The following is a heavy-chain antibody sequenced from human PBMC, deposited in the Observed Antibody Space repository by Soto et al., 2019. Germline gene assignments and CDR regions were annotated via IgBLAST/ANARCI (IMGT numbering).Heavy chain of an antibody. CDR3: AFNRSRHDWSAFDF. V-gene: IGHV1-46*01. CDR1: GYTFTSYY. CDR2: ISPSSGST. Sequence: ASVKVSCKASGYTFTSYYMHWVRQAPGQGLEWMGIISPSSGSTTYAQKFQGRVTVTRDTSTTTVYMELSSLRSEDTAVYYCAFNRSRHDWSAFDFWGQGTLVTVSS. J-gene: IGHJ4*02. D-gene: IGHD3-9*01.